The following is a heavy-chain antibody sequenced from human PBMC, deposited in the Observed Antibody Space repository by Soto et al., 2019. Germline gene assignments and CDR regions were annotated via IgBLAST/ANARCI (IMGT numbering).Heavy chain of an antibody. J-gene: IGHJ3*02. Sequence: GGSLRLSCAASGFTFSSYGMHWVRQAPGKGLEWVAVISYDGSNKYYADSVKGRFTIPRDNSKNTLYLQMNSLRAEDTAVYYCVKVGEDIVVADAFDIWGQGTMVTVSS. V-gene: IGHV3-30*18. D-gene: IGHD2-15*01. CDR1: GFTFSSYG. CDR3: VKVGEDIVVADAFDI. CDR2: ISYDGSNK.